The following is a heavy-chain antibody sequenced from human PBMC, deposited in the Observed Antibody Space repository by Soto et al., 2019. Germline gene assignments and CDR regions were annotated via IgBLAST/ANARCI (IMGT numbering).Heavy chain of an antibody. CDR3: ARVSTSPFGGHPFYYRDV. D-gene: IGHD2-2*01. Sequence: GGSLRLSCVASGFRFDTYGMSWVRQTPGKGLEWVANINQDGSGETYVDSVKGRFTNSRGNARNSPFLQMNSLRVEDMAVYYCARVSTSPFGGHPFYYRDVWGKGSTVTVSS. J-gene: IGHJ6*03. CDR2: INQDGSGE. CDR1: GFRFDTYG. V-gene: IGHV3-7*01.